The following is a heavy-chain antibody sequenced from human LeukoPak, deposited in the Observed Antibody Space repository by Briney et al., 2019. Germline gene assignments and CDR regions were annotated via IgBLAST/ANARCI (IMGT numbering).Heavy chain of an antibody. Sequence: PGGSLRLSCAASGFTFSSYAMSWVRQAPGKGLEWVSAISGSGGSTYYADSVKGRFTISRDNAKNSLYLQMNSLRAEDTAVYYCARDLVNAYYYDSSGYWSYYFDYWGQGTLVTVSS. V-gene: IGHV3-23*01. CDR2: ISGSGGST. CDR3: ARDLVNAYYYDSSGYWSYYFDY. CDR1: GFTFSSYA. D-gene: IGHD3-22*01. J-gene: IGHJ4*02.